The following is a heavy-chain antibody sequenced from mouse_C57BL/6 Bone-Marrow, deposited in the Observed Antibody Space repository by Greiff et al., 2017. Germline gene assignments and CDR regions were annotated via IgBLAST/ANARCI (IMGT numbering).Heavy chain of an antibody. Sequence: VKLMESGPELVKPGASVKISCKASGYTFTDYYINWVQQRPGQGLEWIGWIFPGSGSTYYNEKFKGKATRTVDTSSSTAYMLLSSLTSEDAAVYFCARNYRGDWGQGTTLTVSS. V-gene: IGHV1-75*01. CDR3: ARNYRGD. CDR1: GYTFTDYY. J-gene: IGHJ2*01. D-gene: IGHD2-14*01. CDR2: IFPGSGST.